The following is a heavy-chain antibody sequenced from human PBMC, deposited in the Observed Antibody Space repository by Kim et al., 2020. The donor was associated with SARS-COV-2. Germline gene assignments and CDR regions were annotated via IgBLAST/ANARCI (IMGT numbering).Heavy chain of an antibody. V-gene: IGHV4-34*01. Sequence: SETLSLTCAVYGGSFSGYYWSWIRQPPGKGLEWIWEINHSGSTNYNPSLKSRVTISVDTSKNQFSLKLSSVTAADTAVYYCARAVRQQTMVRGWVSVNPHVKFDYCGQGALVTVSP. CDR2: INHSGST. CDR1: GGSFSGYY. CDR3: ARAVRQQTMVRGWVSVNPHVKFDY. J-gene: IGHJ4*02. D-gene: IGHD3-10*01.